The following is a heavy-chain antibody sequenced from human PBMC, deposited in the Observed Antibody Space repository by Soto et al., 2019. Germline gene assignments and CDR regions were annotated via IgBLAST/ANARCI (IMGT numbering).Heavy chain of an antibody. CDR2: ILNDGGDQ. V-gene: IGHV3-30*19. CDR3: ARDDDRPDNGLDM. D-gene: IGHD2-8*01. Sequence: QVQLVESGGGVVQPGRSLRLSCAASGFTFSNYGMHWVRQAPGKGLEWLAVILNDGGDQNYGDSVKDRFTISRDNSKNTLYLQINSLRVEDTAVYYCARDDDRPDNGLDMWGQGTMVTVSS. CDR1: GFTFSNYG. J-gene: IGHJ3*02.